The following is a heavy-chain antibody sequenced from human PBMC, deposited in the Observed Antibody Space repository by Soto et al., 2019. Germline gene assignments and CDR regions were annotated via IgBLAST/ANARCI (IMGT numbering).Heavy chain of an antibody. Sequence: GESLKISCKGSGYSFTSYWIGWVRQMPGKGLEWMGIIYPGDSDTRYSPSFQGQVAISADKSISTAYLQWSRLKASETAMYYCARPITMVRGVSSDYWGQGTLVTVSS. V-gene: IGHV5-51*01. CDR1: GYSFTSYW. CDR3: ARPITMVRGVSSDY. D-gene: IGHD3-10*01. J-gene: IGHJ4*02. CDR2: IYPGDSDT.